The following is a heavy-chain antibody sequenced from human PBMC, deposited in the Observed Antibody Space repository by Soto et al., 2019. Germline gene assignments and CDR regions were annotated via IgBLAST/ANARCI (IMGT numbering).Heavy chain of an antibody. Sequence: XVSXKASGGSFSSYAISWVRQAPGKGHERMGGIIPIFGTANYAQKFQGRVTITADESTSTAYMELSSLRCEDKGVYYCEXXXXXXXXXXXXXXXYXGXDVXXXATKVTVSX. CDR2: IIPIFGTA. V-gene: IGHV1-69*01. CDR1: GGSFSSYA. J-gene: IGHJ6*01. CDR3: EXXXXXXXXXXXXXXXYXGXDV.